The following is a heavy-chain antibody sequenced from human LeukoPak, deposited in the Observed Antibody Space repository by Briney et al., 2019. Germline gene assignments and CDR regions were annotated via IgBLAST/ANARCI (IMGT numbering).Heavy chain of an antibody. CDR1: GGSISSSSYY. Sequence: PSETLSLTCTVSGGSISSSSYYWGWIRQPPGKGLEWIGSIYYSGSTYYNPSLKSRVTISVDTSKSQFSLKLSSVTAADTAVYYCARDGRRVVPADHFDYWGQGTLVTVSS. J-gene: IGHJ4*02. CDR3: ARDGRRVVPADHFDY. V-gene: IGHV4-39*02. CDR2: IYYSGST. D-gene: IGHD2-2*01.